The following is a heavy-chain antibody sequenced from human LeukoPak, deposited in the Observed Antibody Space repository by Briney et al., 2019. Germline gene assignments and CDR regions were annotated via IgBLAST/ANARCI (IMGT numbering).Heavy chain of an antibody. Sequence: PGGSLRLSCAASGFTFSSYWMSWVRQAPGKGLEWVANIKQDGSEKYYVDSVKGRFTFSRDNAKNSLYLQMNSLRAEDTAVYYCAGDGTYNDSSGYDDAFDIWGQGTMVTVSS. CDR2: IKQDGSEK. J-gene: IGHJ3*02. V-gene: IGHV3-7*01. D-gene: IGHD3-22*01. CDR3: AGDGTYNDSSGYDDAFDI. CDR1: GFTFSSYW.